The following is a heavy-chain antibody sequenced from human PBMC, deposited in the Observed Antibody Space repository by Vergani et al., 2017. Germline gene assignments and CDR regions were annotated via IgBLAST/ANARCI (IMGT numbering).Heavy chain of an antibody. D-gene: IGHD3-9*01. Sequence: EVQLVESGGGLVKRGGSLRLSCSSSGFSFNSYWMHWVRQVPGKGLFWVSRIKSDGSITAYADSVKGRFTISRDSAQNTLYLQMNSLRVEDTGVYYCARARCIETCYMSNWLDSWGQGTLVTVSS. CDR3: ARARCIETCYMSNWLDS. V-gene: IGHV3-74*03. CDR2: IKSDGSIT. J-gene: IGHJ5*01. CDR1: GFSFNSYW.